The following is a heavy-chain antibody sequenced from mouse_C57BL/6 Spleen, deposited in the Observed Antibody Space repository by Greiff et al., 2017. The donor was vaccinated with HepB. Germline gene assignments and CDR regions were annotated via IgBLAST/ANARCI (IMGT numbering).Heavy chain of an antibody. CDR3: ARFRDGSSPYWYFDV. Sequence: VHLVESGSELRSPGSSVKLSCKDFDSEVFPIAYMSWVRQKPGHGFEWIGGILPSIGRTIYGEKFEDKATLDADTLSNTAYLELNSLTSEDSAIYYCARFRDGSSPYWYFDVWGTGTTVTVSS. D-gene: IGHD1-1*01. CDR1: DSEVFPIAY. V-gene: IGHV15-2*01. CDR2: ILPSIGRT. J-gene: IGHJ1*03.